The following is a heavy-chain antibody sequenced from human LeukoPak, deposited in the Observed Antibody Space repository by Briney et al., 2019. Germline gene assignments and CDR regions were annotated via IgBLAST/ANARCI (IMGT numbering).Heavy chain of an antibody. D-gene: IGHD3-10*01. CDR1: GFTFSSYS. CDR2: ISSSSSYI. J-gene: IGHJ4*02. CDR3: ARDHYYYGSGSFLTFDY. V-gene: IGHV3-21*01. Sequence: KAGGSLRLSCAASGFTFSSYSMNWVRQAPGKGLEWVSSISSSSSYIYYADSVKGRFTISRGNAKNSLYLQMNSLRAEDTAVYYCARDHYYYGSGSFLTFDYWGQGTLVTVSS.